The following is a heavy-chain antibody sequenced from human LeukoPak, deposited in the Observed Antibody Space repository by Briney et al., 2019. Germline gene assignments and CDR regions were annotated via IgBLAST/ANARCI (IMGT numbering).Heavy chain of an antibody. CDR3: ARPFSDYFDY. J-gene: IGHJ4*02. V-gene: IGHV4-59*12. CDR2: IYYSGST. Sequence: PSETLSLTCTVSGGSISSYYWSWIRQPPGKGLEWIGYIYYSGSTNYNPSLKSRVTISVDTSKNQFSLKLSSVTAADTAVYYCARPFSDYFDYWGQGTLVTVSS. CDR1: GGSISSYY.